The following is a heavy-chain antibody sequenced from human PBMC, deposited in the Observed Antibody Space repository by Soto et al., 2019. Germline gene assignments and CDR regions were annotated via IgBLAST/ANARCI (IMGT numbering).Heavy chain of an antibody. CDR1: GFTFSSYA. CDR2: ISGSGGST. Sequence: EVQLLESGGGLVQPGGSLRLSCAASGFTFSSYAMSWVRQAPGKGLEWVSAISGSGGSTYYADSVKGRFTISRDNSKNTLYLQMNILRAEDTAVYYCAMTSIAARPGGHWGQGTLVTVSS. D-gene: IGHD6-6*01. V-gene: IGHV3-23*01. CDR3: AMTSIAARPGGH. J-gene: IGHJ4*02.